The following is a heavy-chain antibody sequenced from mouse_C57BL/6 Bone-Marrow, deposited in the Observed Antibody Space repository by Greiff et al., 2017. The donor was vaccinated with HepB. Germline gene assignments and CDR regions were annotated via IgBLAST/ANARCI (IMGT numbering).Heavy chain of an antibody. D-gene: IGHD2-1*01. Sequence: VKLQESGAELARPGASVKLSCKASGYTFTSYGISWVKQRTGQGLEWIGEIYPRSGNTYYNEKFKGKATLTADKSSSTAYMELRSLTSEDSAVYFCARSRAYGNYLAYWGQGTLVTVSA. CDR3: ARSRAYGNYLAY. CDR1: GYTFTSYG. V-gene: IGHV1-81*01. J-gene: IGHJ3*01. CDR2: IYPRSGNT.